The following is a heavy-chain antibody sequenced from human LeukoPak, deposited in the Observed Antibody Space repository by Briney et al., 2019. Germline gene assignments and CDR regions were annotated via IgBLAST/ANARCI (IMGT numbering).Heavy chain of an antibody. J-gene: IGHJ5*02. V-gene: IGHV3-7*03. CDR1: GFTLGDFL. CDR3: ARDRDGKDL. D-gene: IGHD1-1*01. CDR2: IQQNGSEK. Sequence: GGSLRLSCAASGFTLGDFLMSCGRQAPGKGLEWVANIQQNGSEKYSVEGRFTISRDNVNSLLYLRINSLRADDTAMYYCARDRDGKDLWGQGTLVTVSS.